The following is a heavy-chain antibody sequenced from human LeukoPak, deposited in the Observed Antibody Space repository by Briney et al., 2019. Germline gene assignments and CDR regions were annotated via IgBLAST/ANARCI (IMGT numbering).Heavy chain of an antibody. V-gene: IGHV4-34*01. D-gene: IGHD1-26*01. CDR3: ARQKGATETWFDP. Sequence: SETLSLTCAVYGESFSGYHWSWIRQPPGKGLEWIGEINDSGSTKYIPSLKSRVTISVDKSKNQFSLKLSSVTAADAAVYYCARQKGATETWFDPWGQGTLVTVSS. CDR1: GESFSGYH. CDR2: INDSGST. J-gene: IGHJ5*02.